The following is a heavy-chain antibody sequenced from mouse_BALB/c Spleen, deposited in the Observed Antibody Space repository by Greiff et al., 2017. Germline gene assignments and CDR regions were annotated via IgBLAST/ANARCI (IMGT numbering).Heavy chain of an antibody. CDR2: IWGGGST. J-gene: IGHJ3*01. D-gene: IGHD2-14*01. CDR3: ARNWGTGAWFAY. Sequence: VMLVESGPGLVAPSQSLSITCTVSGFSLSRYSVHWVRQPPGKGLEWLGMIWGGGSTDYNSALKSRLSISKDNSKSQVFLKMNSLQTADTAMYYWARNWGTGAWFAYWGQGTLVTVSA. V-gene: IGHV2-6-4*01. CDR1: GFSLSRYS.